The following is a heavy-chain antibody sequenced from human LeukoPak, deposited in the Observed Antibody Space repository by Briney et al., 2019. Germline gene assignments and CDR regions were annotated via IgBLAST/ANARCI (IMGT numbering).Heavy chain of an antibody. CDR1: GFTFNNYA. D-gene: IGHD6-6*01. CDR3: AKGVSTRPLYYFDN. V-gene: IGHV3-23*01. J-gene: IGHJ4*02. Sequence: GSLRLFCAASGFTFNNYAMNWVRQAPGKGLEWVSVISTSGASTYSADSVKGRFTVSRDNSKNTLYLQMNTLRVEDTAVYYCAKGVSTRPLYYFDNWGQGTLDTVSS. CDR2: ISTSGAST.